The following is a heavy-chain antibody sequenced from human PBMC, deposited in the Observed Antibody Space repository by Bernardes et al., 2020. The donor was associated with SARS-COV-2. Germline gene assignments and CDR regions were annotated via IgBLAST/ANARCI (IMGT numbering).Heavy chain of an antibody. D-gene: IGHD3-10*01. CDR3: ARSGSYYGSGRWAPPTWFDP. CDR1: GGSISSSSYY. CDR2: IYYSGST. Sequence: SETLSLTCTVSGGSISSSSYYWGWIRQPPGKGLEWIGSIYYSGSTYYNPSLKSRVTISVDTSKNQFSLKLSSVTAADTAVYYCARSGSYYGSGRWAPPTWFDPWGQGTLVTVSS. V-gene: IGHV4-39*01. J-gene: IGHJ5*02.